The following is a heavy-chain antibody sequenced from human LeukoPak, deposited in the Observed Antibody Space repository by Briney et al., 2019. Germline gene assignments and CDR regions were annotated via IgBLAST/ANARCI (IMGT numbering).Heavy chain of an antibody. CDR2: IGYTGTDT. CDR1: GFTFSSFG. CDR3: ARDLTERKYYIAY. D-gene: IGHD2-8*02. Sequence: GSLRLSCAASGFTFSSFGMHWVRQAPGEGLEWVAYIGYTGTDTYYADSVKGRFTISRDNSKNTVHLQVNSLRAADTALYSCARDLTERKYYIAYRGQGTLVTVSS. J-gene: IGHJ4*02. V-gene: IGHV3-30*02.